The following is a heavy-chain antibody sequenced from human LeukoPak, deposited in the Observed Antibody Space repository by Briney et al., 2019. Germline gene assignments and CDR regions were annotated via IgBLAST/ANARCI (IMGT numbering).Heavy chain of an antibody. CDR3: ARESSGTYNSLGYMDV. J-gene: IGHJ6*03. V-gene: IGHV4-4*07. Sequence: SETLSLTCTVSGGSISIYYWNWIRQPAGKGLEWIGRIFTSGITNYNPSLKSRVTMSVDTSKNQFSLNLSSVTAADTAVYYCARESSGTYNSLGYMDVWGKGTTVTVSS. D-gene: IGHD3-10*01. CDR1: GGSISIYY. CDR2: IFTSGIT.